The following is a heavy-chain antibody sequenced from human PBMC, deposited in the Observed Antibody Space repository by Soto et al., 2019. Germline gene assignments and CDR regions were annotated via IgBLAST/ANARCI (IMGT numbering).Heavy chain of an antibody. V-gene: IGHV3-23*01. CDR3: AKYGSLWFGEITNYYYYYMDV. CDR2: ISGSAGST. J-gene: IGHJ6*03. D-gene: IGHD3-10*01. CDR1: GCTFRSYA. Sequence: GVSLGFSCAASGCTFRSYAMSWVRQAPGKGLEWISGISGSAGSTYYADSVKGRFTISRDNSKNTLYLQMNSLRAEDTAVYYCAKYGSLWFGEITNYYYYYMDVWGNGTTVTVSS.